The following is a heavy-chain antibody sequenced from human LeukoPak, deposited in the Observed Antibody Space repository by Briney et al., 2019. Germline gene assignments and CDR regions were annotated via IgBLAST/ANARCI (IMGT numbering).Heavy chain of an antibody. CDR2: ISAYNGNT. CDR3: ARAEDDYGDPYSFDY. V-gene: IGHV1-18*01. CDR1: GYTFTSYG. Sequence: ASVKVSCKASGYTFTSYGISWVRQAPGQGLEWMGWISAYNGNTNYAQKLQGRDTMTTDTSTSTAYMELRSLRSDDTAVYYCARAEDDYGDPYSFDYWGQGTLVTVSS. D-gene: IGHD4-17*01. J-gene: IGHJ4*02.